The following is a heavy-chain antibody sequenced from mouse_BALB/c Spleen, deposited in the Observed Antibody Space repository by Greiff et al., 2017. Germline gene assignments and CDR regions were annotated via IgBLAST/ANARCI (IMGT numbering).Heavy chain of an antibody. V-gene: IGHV1-4*02. J-gene: IGHJ3*01. CDR1: GYTFTSYT. D-gene: IGHD3-2*01. CDR3: ARRQLGLAWFAY. Sequence: VQLQQSAAELARPGASVKMSCKASGYTFTSYTMHWVKQRPGQGLEWIGYINPSSGYTEYNQKFKDKTTLTADKSSSTAYMQLSSLTSEDSAVYYCARRQLGLAWFAYWGQGTLVTVSA. CDR2: INPSSGYT.